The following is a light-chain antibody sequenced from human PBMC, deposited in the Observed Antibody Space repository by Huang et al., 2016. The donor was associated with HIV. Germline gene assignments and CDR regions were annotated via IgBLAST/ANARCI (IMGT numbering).Light chain of an antibody. J-gene: IGKJ4*01. V-gene: IGKV4-1*01. CDR3: QQYYSTLT. CDR2: WAS. Sequence: DIVMTQSPDSLAVSLGERATINCKSSQSGLYSSNNKNYLAWYQKKPGKPPMLLIYWASTRESGVPDRFSGSGSGTDFTLTISSLQAEDVAVYYCQQYYSTLTFGGGTKVEIK. CDR1: QSGLYSSNNKNY.